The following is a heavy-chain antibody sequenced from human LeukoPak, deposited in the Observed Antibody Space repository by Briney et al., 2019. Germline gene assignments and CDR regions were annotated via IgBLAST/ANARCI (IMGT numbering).Heavy chain of an antibody. Sequence: PGGSLRLSCAASGFTFSSYGMHWVRQAPGKGLEWVAVISYDGSNKYYADSVKGRFTISRDNSKNTLYLQMNSLRAEDTAVYYCAKEVGRDGYNPWYFDLWGRGTPVTVSS. V-gene: IGHV3-30*18. CDR3: AKEVGRDGYNPWYFDL. CDR1: GFTFSSYG. D-gene: IGHD5-24*01. J-gene: IGHJ2*01. CDR2: ISYDGSNK.